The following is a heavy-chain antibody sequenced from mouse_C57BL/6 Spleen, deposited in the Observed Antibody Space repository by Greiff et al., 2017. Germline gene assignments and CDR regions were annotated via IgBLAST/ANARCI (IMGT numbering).Heavy chain of an antibody. V-gene: IGHV1-42*01. CDR3: ARRTVVALNWDNFDY. J-gene: IGHJ2*01. CDR2: INPSTGGT. CDR1: GYSFTGYY. D-gene: IGHD1-1*01. Sequence: VQLQQSGPELVKPGASVKISCKASGYSFTGYYMNWVKQSPEKSLEWIGEINPSTGGTTYNQKFKAKATLTVDKSSSTAYMQLKSLTSEDSAVYYCARRTVVALNWDNFDYWGQGTTLTVSS.